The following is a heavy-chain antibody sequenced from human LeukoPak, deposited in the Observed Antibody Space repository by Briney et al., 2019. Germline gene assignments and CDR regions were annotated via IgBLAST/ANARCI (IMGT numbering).Heavy chain of an antibody. D-gene: IGHD4-23*01. J-gene: IGHJ4*02. CDR1: GFNVSSKY. Sequence: GGSLRLSCEASGFNVSSKYMSWVRQAPGKGLEWVSVIYCGGSTYYADSVKGRFTISRDNSKNSLYLQMNSLGAEDTAVYYCARDLPVVYWGQGTLVTVSS. V-gene: IGHV3-53*01. CDR2: IYCGGST. CDR3: ARDLPVVY.